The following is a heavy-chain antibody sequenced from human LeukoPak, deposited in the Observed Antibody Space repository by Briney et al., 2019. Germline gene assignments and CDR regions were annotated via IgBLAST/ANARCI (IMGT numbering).Heavy chain of an antibody. J-gene: IGHJ4*02. Sequence: SETLSLTCTVSGGSISSGDYDWSWIRQPPGRGLEWIGYIYYSGSTYYNPSLKSRVTISVDTSKNQFSLKLSSVTAADTAVYYCARIQGYSSSWYLGFDYWGQGTLVTVSS. CDR3: ARIQGYSSSWYLGFDY. D-gene: IGHD6-13*01. CDR2: IYYSGST. CDR1: GGSISSGDYD. V-gene: IGHV4-30-4*08.